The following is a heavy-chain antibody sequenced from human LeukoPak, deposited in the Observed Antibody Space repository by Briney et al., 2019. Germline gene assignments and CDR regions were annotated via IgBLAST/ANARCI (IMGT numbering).Heavy chain of an antibody. V-gene: IGHV4-34*01. CDR2: INHDEYT. Sequence: ETSETLSLTCAVYGVSSNRNDWSWIRQPPGKGLEWIGEINHDEYTNYNPSLKSRVTISVDTSKNQLSLKLSSVTAADTAVYYCAGYSSSSLMFDPWGQGTLVTVSS. CDR1: GVSSNRND. D-gene: IGHD6-6*01. J-gene: IGHJ5*02. CDR3: AGYSSSSLMFDP.